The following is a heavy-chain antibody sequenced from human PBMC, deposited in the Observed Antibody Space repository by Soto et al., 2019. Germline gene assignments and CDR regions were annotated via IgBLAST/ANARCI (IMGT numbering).Heavy chain of an antibody. CDR3: ATSLCSNGPRFAY. D-gene: IGHD5-18*01. CDR2: ISSSSSTI. V-gene: IGHV3-48*02. Sequence: GGSLRLSCAASRFTFSSYSMNWVRQAPGKGLEWVSYISSSSSTIYYADSVKGRFTISRDNSKNSLYLQMNSLRDEDTAVYYCATSLCSNGPRFAYWGQGTLVTVSS. CDR1: RFTFSSYS. J-gene: IGHJ4*02.